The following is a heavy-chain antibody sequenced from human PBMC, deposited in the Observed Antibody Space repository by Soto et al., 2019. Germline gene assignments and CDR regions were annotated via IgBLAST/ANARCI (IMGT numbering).Heavy chain of an antibody. CDR3: AHLPWKQLWPRAPVVY. Sequence: ASVKVSCKASGYTFTSNAIHWVRQAPGQRLEWIGRIDAGNGNTQYSQKFQGRLTITKDTSKNQLVLTMTNMDPVDTATYYCAHLPWKQLWPRAPVVYWGQGTPVTVSS. J-gene: IGHJ4*02. CDR1: GYTFTSNA. V-gene: IGHV1-3*01. CDR2: IDAGNGNT. D-gene: IGHD5-18*01.